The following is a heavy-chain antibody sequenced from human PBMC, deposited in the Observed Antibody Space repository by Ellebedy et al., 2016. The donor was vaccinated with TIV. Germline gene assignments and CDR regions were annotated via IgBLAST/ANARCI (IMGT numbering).Heavy chain of an antibody. CDR3: AKDLDGSGSYYNELDY. D-gene: IGHD3-10*01. CDR2: ISGSGGST. V-gene: IGHV3-23*01. J-gene: IGHJ4*02. Sequence: GGSLRLSCAASGFTFSSYAMSWVRQAPGKGLEWVSAISGSGGSTYYADSVKGRFTISRDNSKNTLYLQMNSLRAEDTAVYYCAKDLDGSGSYYNELDYWGQGTLVTVSS. CDR1: GFTFSSYA.